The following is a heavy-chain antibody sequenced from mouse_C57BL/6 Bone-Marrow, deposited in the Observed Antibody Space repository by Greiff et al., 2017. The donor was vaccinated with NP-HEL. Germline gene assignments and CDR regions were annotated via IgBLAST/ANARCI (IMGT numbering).Heavy chain of an antibody. CDR1: GYSFTGYY. V-gene: IGHV1-42*01. D-gene: IGHD2-12*01. Sequence: EVQLQQSGPELVKPGASVKISCKASGYSFTGYYMNWVKQSPEKSLEWIGEINPSTGGTTYNQKFKAKATLTVDKSSSTAYMQLKSLTSEDSAVYYCARWGRRDYYAMDYWGQGTSVTVSS. J-gene: IGHJ4*01. CDR3: ARWGRRDYYAMDY. CDR2: INPSTGGT.